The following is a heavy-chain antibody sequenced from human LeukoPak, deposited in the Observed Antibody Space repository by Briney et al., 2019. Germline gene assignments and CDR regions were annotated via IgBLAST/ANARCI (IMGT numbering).Heavy chain of an antibody. V-gene: IGHV1-18*01. CDR2: ISAYNGNT. CDR3: ARDLVDYDYVWGSYRYGY. CDR1: GYTFTSYG. D-gene: IGHD3-16*02. Sequence: ASVKVSCKASGYTFTSYGISWVRQAPGQGLEWMGWISAYNGNTNYAQKFQGRVTMTTDTSTSTAYMELRSLRSDDTAVYYCARDLVDYDYVWGSYRYGYWGQGTLVTVSS. J-gene: IGHJ4*02.